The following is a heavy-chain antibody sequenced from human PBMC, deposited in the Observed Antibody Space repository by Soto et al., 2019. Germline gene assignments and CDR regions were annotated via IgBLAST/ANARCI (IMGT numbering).Heavy chain of an antibody. Sequence: GSLRLSCAASGFTFSSYSMNWVRQAPGKGLEWVSYISSSSSTIYYADSVKGRFTISRDNAKNSLYLQMNSLRDEDTAVYYCARVTDFWSGYGPRGFDYWGQGTLVTVSS. CDR2: ISSSSSTI. V-gene: IGHV3-48*02. D-gene: IGHD3-3*01. CDR3: ARVTDFWSGYGPRGFDY. CDR1: GFTFSSYS. J-gene: IGHJ4*02.